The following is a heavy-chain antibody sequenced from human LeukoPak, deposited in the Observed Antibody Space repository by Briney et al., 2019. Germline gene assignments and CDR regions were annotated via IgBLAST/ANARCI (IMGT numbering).Heavy chain of an antibody. Sequence: GGSLRLSCAASGFTFSSYGMHWVRQAPGKGLEWVANIKQDGSEKYYVDSVKGRFTISRDNAKNSLYLQMNSLRAEDTAVYYCARDSVSGGSCYWGQGTLVTVSS. CDR3: ARDSVSGGSCY. J-gene: IGHJ4*02. D-gene: IGHD2-15*01. CDR2: IKQDGSEK. CDR1: GFTFSSYG. V-gene: IGHV3-7*01.